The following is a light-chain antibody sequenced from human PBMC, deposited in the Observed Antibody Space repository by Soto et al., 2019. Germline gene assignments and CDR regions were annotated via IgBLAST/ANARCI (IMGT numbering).Light chain of an antibody. CDR2: DAS. CDR1: QSISSW. Sequence: DIQMTQSPSTLSASVGDRVTITCRASQSISSWLAWYQQKPGKAPKLLIYDASSLDSGVPSRFSGSGSGTEFTLTISSLQPDDFATYYCQQYNSPWTFGQGTKVEIK. CDR3: QQYNSPWT. J-gene: IGKJ1*01. V-gene: IGKV1-5*01.